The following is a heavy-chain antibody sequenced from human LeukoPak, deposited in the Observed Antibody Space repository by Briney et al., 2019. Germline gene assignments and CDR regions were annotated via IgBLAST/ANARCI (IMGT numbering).Heavy chain of an antibody. D-gene: IGHD1-26*01. CDR2: ISYVGSNK. Sequence: QPGRSLRLSCAASGFTFSSYAMHWVRQAPGKGLEWVAVISYVGSNKYYADSVKGRFTISRDNSKNTLYLQMNSLRAEDTAVYYCARDRRGSFDYWGQGTLVTVSS. V-gene: IGHV3-30-3*01. CDR3: ARDRRGSFDY. J-gene: IGHJ4*02. CDR1: GFTFSSYA.